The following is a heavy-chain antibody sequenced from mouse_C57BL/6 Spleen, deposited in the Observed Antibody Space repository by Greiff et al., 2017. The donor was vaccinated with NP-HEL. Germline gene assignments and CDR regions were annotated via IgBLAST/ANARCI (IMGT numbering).Heavy chain of an antibody. CDR2: INPSSGYT. V-gene: IGHV1-4*01. D-gene: IGHD1-1*01. Sequence: QVQLQQSGAELARPGASVKMSCKASGYTFTSYTMHWVKQRPGQGLGWIGYINPSSGYTKYNQKFKDKATLTADKSSSTAYMQLSSLTSEDSAVYYCARTVVKSYWYFDVWGTGTTVTVSS. CDR1: GYTFTSYT. CDR3: ARTVVKSYWYFDV. J-gene: IGHJ1*03.